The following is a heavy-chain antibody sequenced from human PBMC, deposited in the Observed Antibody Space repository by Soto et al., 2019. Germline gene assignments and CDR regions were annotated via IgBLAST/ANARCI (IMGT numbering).Heavy chain of an antibody. CDR3: ARDNLYCSGGSCYPPGIWFDP. CDR1: GYTFTGYY. V-gene: IGHV1-2*02. CDR2: INPNSGGT. J-gene: IGHJ5*02. Sequence: ASVKVSCKASGYTFTGYYMHWVRQAPGQGLEWMGWINPNSGGTNYAQKFQGRVTMTRDTSISTAYMELSRLRSDDTAVYYCARDNLYCSGGSCYPPGIWFDPWGQGTLVTVSS. D-gene: IGHD2-15*01.